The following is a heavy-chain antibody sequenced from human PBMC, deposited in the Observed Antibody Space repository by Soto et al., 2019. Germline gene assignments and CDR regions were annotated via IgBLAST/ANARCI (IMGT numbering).Heavy chain of an antibody. D-gene: IGHD3-3*01. CDR3: ARAHNEFWSGYPIPYGMDV. CDR1: RGSFSGYY. Sequence: SETLSLTCAVYRGSFSGYYWSWIRQPPGKGMEWFGEMKHSGSTNYNPSLKSRVTISVDTSKNHFSLKLSSVTAADTAVYYCARAHNEFWSGYPIPYGMDVWGQGTTVTVSS. V-gene: IGHV4-34*01. J-gene: IGHJ6*02. CDR2: MKHSGST.